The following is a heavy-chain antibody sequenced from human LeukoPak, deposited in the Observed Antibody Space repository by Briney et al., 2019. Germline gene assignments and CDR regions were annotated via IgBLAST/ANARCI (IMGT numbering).Heavy chain of an antibody. J-gene: IGHJ4*02. CDR1: GFTFSSYA. V-gene: IGHV3-30*04. D-gene: IGHD6-19*01. CDR3: ATVSPYSSGWYYDFDY. CDR2: ISYYGSDI. Sequence: GGSLRLSCAASGFTFSSYAMHWVRQPPGKGLEWVAAISYYGSDIFYADSVKGRFTISRDNSKNTLYLQMNSLRAEDTAVYYCATVSPYSSGWYYDFDYWGQGTLVTVSS.